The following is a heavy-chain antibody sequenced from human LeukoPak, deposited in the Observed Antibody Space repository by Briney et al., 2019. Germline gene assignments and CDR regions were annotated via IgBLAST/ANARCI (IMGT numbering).Heavy chain of an antibody. CDR2: ISGNGGTT. CDR3: AKIAAVAASPYYYYGMDV. CDR1: GFTFSTYA. J-gene: IGHJ6*02. Sequence: GGSLRLSCAASGFTFSTYAMSWVRQAPGKGLEWVSAISGNGGTTYYADSVKGRFTISRDNSKNTLYLQMNSLRAEDTAVYYCAKIAAVAASPYYYYGMDVWGQGTTVTVSS. D-gene: IGHD6-19*01. V-gene: IGHV3-23*01.